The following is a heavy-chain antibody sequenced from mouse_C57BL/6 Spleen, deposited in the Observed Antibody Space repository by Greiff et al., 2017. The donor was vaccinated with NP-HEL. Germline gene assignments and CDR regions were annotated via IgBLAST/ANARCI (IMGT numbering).Heavy chain of an antibody. CDR1: GYTFTDYY. Sequence: VQLQQSGPELVKPGASVKISCKASGYTFTDYYMNWVKQSHGKSLEWIGDINPNNGGTIYNQKFKGKATLTVDKSSSTAYMELRSLTSEDTAVYYCARSKATVVAKGFDVWGTGTTVTVSS. CDR2: INPNNGGT. V-gene: IGHV1-26*01. CDR3: ARSKATVVAKGFDV. J-gene: IGHJ1*03. D-gene: IGHD1-1*01.